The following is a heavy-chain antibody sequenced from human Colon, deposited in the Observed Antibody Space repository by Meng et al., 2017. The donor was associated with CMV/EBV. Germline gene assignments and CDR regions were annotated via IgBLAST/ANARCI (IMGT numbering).Heavy chain of an antibody. CDR1: TCSNAW. J-gene: IGHJ4*02. V-gene: IGHV3-15*01. D-gene: IGHD1-26*01. CDR3: TTEIVGASVSYYFDY. Sequence: TCSNAWMSWVRQAPGKGLEWVGRIKSKTDDGTTDYAAPVKGRFTISRDDSKNTLYLQMNSLKIEDTAVYYCTTEIVGASVSYYFDYWGQGTLVTVSS. CDR2: IKSKTDDGTT.